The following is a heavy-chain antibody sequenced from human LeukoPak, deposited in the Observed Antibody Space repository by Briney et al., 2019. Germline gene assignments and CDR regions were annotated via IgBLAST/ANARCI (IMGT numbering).Heavy chain of an antibody. Sequence: GGSLRLSCAVSGITLSNYGMSWVRQAPGKGLGWVAGISGSGGTTKYADSVKGRFTISRDSPKNTLYLQMNSLRAEDTAVYFCAKRGVVIRVILVGFHKEAYYFDSWGQGALVTVSS. J-gene: IGHJ4*02. D-gene: IGHD3-22*01. CDR2: ISGSGGTT. CDR3: AKRGVVIRVILVGFHKEAYYFDS. V-gene: IGHV3-23*01. CDR1: GITLSNYG.